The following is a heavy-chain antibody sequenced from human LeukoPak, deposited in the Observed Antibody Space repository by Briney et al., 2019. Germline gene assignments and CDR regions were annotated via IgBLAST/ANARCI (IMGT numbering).Heavy chain of an antibody. CDR3: ARLTHYYGSGYNWFDP. D-gene: IGHD3-10*01. J-gene: IGHJ5*02. CDR2: IYYSGST. CDR1: GGSISSYY. V-gene: IGHV4-59*08. Sequence: SETLSLTCTVSGGSISSYYWSWIRQPPGKGLEWIGYIYYSGSTNYNPSLKSRVTISVDTSKNQFSLKLSSVTAADTAVYYCARLTHYYGSGYNWFDPWGQGTLVTVSS.